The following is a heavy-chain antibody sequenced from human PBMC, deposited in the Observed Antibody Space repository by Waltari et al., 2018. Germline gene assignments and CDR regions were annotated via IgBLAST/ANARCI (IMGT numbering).Heavy chain of an antibody. Sequence: QVQLHQWGAGQLKPSETLSLTCAVSGESFLGYFWSWIRQSPGKGLEWLGSIHYSGRTNENPALVSRLSLSVDTTKKRFSLSLTSVTAADAALYFCARYGEVPASYFFDYWGQGTLVTVSS. J-gene: IGHJ4*01. CDR1: GESFLGYF. CDR2: IHYSGRT. V-gene: IGHV4-34*01. CDR3: ARYGEVPASYFFDY. D-gene: IGHD2-21*01.